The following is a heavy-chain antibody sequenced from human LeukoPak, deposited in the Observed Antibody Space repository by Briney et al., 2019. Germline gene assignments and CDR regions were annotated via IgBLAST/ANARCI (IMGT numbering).Heavy chain of an antibody. Sequence: RGSLRLSCAASGFTFSSYGMSWVRQAPGKGVEGVSAISGSGGSTYYADSVKGRFTISRDNSRNTLYLEVISLTAEDTAVYYCAKDDAWLRFGEWSQGTLVTVSS. CDR1: GFTFSSYG. V-gene: IGHV3-23*01. CDR2: ISGSGGST. J-gene: IGHJ4*02. CDR3: AKDDAWLRFGE. D-gene: IGHD3-10*01.